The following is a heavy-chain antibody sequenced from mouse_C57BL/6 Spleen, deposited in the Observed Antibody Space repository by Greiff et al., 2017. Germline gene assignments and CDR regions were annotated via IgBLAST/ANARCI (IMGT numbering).Heavy chain of an antibody. CDR3: ARRGPGAMDY. CDR1: GYAFSSSW. CDR2: IYPGDGDT. V-gene: IGHV1-82*01. J-gene: IGHJ4*01. D-gene: IGHD3-3*01. Sequence: QVQLKQSGPELVKPGASVKISCKASGYAFSSSWMNWVKQRPGKGLEWIGRIYPGDGDTNYNGKFKGKATLTADKSSSTAYMQLSSLTSEDSAVXFCARRGPGAMDYWGQGTSVTVSS.